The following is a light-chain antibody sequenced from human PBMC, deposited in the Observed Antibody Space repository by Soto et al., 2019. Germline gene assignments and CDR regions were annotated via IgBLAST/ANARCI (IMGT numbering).Light chain of an antibody. CDR1: QSLSTY. V-gene: IGKV3-15*01. CDR3: QQYYNWPRT. CDR2: GAS. Sequence: IVLTQSPGTLSLSPGERATLSCRASQSLSTYVAWYQHKPGQAPRLLTYGASTRATGIPARFSGSGSGTEFTLTISSLQPEDFAVYYCQQYYNWPRTFGQGTKVDIK. J-gene: IGKJ1*01.